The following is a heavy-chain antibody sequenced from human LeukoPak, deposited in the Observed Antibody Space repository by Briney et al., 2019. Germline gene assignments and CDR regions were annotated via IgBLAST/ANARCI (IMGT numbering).Heavy chain of an antibody. D-gene: IGHD2-2*01. V-gene: IGHV4-59*12. CDR2: IYHFGSTT. CDR3: ARRRSTSFSRYFDL. Sequence: SETLSLTCTVSGDSISSYYWNWIRQAPGKGLEWIAYIYHFGSTTNYNPSLKSRVSISLDTSRNQFSLKLNSVPAADTAVYYCARRRSTSFSRYFDLWGRATLVTVSS. CDR1: GDSISSYY. J-gene: IGHJ2*01.